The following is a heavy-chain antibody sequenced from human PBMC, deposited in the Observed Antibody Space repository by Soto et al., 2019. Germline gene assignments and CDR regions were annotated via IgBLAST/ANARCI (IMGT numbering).Heavy chain of an antibody. V-gene: IGHV4-34*01. CDR1: GGSFSGHS. D-gene: IGHD3-22*01. CDR2: INHSGRV. Sequence: QVQLQQWGAGLLKPSETLSLTCAVYGGSFSGHSWTWIRQSPGKGLEWIGDINHSGRVNYSPSLKSRVTISLDTSKNQFSLTLSAVTAAETAMYYCSTRAYDTNGYYRFDPWGQGTLVTVSS. CDR3: STRAYDTNGYYRFDP. J-gene: IGHJ5*01.